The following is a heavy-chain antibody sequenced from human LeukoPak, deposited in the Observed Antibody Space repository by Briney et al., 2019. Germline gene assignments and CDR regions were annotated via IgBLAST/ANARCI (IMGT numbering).Heavy chain of an antibody. CDR3: ARENYYDSSGNDAFDV. CDR1: GFTFSTYW. V-gene: IGHV3-7*04. J-gene: IGHJ3*01. D-gene: IGHD3-22*01. CDR2: IKQDGSEK. Sequence: QAGGSLRLSCTVSGFTFSTYWMTWVRQAPGKGLEWVANIKQDGSEKYYVDSVKGRFTITRDNAKKALYLEMNSLRVEDTALYYCARENYYDSSGNDAFDVWGQGTMVTVSS.